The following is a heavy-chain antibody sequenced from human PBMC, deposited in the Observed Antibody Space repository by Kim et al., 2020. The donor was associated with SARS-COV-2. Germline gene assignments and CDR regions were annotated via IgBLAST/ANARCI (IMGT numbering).Heavy chain of an antibody. J-gene: IGHJ3*02. CDR3: AGLVVMDAFDI. D-gene: IGHD3-22*01. CDR2: GST. Sequence: GSTNYNPSLKSRVTISVDTSKNQFSLKLSSVTAADTAVYYCAGLVVMDAFDIWGQGTMVTVSS. V-gene: IGHV4-34*01.